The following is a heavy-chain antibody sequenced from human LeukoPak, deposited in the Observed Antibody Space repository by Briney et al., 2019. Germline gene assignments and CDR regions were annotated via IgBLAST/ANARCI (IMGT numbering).Heavy chain of an antibody. V-gene: IGHV3-30*18. D-gene: IGHD3-22*01. Sequence: PGRSLRLSCAASGFIFSSYGMHWVRQAPGKGLEWVAVISSDGSNKYYADSVKGRFTISRDNSKNTLYLQMNSLRAEDTAVYYCAKDQGDYYDSSGYGYYFDYWGQGTLVTVSS. CDR2: ISSDGSNK. CDR3: AKDQGDYYDSSGYGYYFDY. CDR1: GFIFSSYG. J-gene: IGHJ4*02.